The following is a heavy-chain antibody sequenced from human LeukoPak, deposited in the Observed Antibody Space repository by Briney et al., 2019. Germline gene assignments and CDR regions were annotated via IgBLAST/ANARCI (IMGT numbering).Heavy chain of an antibody. CDR1: GGSFSGYY. CDR3: ARVDRKAVGH. J-gene: IGHJ5*02. Sequence: SETLSLTCAVYGGSFSGYYWSWIRQPPGKGLEWIGEINHSGSTNYNPSLKSRVTISVDTSKNQSSLKLSSVTAADTAVYYCARVDRKAVGHWGQGTLVTVSS. CDR2: INHSGST. D-gene: IGHD2-15*01. V-gene: IGHV4-34*01.